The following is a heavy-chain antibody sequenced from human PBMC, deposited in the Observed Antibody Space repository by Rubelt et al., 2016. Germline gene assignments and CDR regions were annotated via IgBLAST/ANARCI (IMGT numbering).Heavy chain of an antibody. Sequence: SSGEVKKPGASVKVSCKASGYAFNSYGISWVRQAPGQGLEWMGWVSAKNGKTDYAQRVQGRVTMTTDTSTSTAYMELSSLTSEETAMYYCARDTYGTGRNNWFDPWGQGTLVTVSP. J-gene: IGHJ5*02. D-gene: IGHD1-1*01. CDR3: ARDTYGTGRNNWFDP. CDR2: VSAKNGKT. CDR1: GYAFNSYG. V-gene: IGHV1-18*01.